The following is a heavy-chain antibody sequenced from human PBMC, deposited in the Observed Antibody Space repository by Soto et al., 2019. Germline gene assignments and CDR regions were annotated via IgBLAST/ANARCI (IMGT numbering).Heavy chain of an antibody. D-gene: IGHD1-7*01. J-gene: IGHJ6*02. CDR2: TYYRSKWYN. Sequence: SQTLSLTCAISGDSVSSNSAAWNWIRQSPSRGLEWLGRTYYRSKWYNDYAVSVKSRITINPDTSKNQFSLQLNSVTPEDTAVYYCARSITGTTVVYNCYSYGMGVWGQGTTVTVSS. CDR1: GDSVSSNSAA. CDR3: ARSITGTTVVYNCYSYGMGV. V-gene: IGHV6-1*01.